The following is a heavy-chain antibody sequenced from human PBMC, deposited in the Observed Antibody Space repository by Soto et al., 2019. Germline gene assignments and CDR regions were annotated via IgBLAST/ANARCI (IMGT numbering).Heavy chain of an antibody. J-gene: IGHJ5*02. CDR1: FTFSMYS. D-gene: IGHD1-26*01. CDR3: TRDQGGSYDSWVDP. CDR2: ISSGGSYI. Sequence: EVQVVESGGGLVQPGGSLRLSCSFTFSMYSMSWVRQAPGKGLEWVASISSGGSYIKYADSVKGRFTISRDNAKNSVSLQMTSLRVDDTAVYFCTRDQGGSYDSWVDPWGQGTLVTVSS. V-gene: IGHV3-21*01.